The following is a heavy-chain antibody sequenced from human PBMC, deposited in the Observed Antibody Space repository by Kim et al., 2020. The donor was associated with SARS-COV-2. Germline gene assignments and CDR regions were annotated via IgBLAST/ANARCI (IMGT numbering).Heavy chain of an antibody. J-gene: IGHJ4*02. Sequence: GGSLRLSCAAAGFTFSSYAMNWVRQAPGKGLEWVATIGNGGVNTFYADSVKGRFTISRDTSKNTLYLQMNSLRAEDTALYYCARTNNLDYWGQGTLVTV. D-gene: IGHD1-7*01. CDR3: ARTNNLDY. CDR1: GFTFSSYA. V-gene: IGHV3-23*01. CDR2: IGNGGVNT.